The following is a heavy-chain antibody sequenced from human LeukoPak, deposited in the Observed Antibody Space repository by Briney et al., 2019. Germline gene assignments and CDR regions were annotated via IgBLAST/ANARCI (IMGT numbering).Heavy chain of an antibody. J-gene: IGHJ3*02. CDR1: GGSVSNYY. V-gene: IGHV4-4*07. CDR2: IHTSGST. D-gene: IGHD1-26*01. Sequence: SETLSLTCTVSGGSVSNYYWSWIRQPAGKGLEWIGRIHTSGSTNYDPSLKSRVTMSVDTSKSQISLKLSSVTAADTAVYYCARMVGATRCDIWGQGTMVTVSS. CDR3: ARMVGATRCDI.